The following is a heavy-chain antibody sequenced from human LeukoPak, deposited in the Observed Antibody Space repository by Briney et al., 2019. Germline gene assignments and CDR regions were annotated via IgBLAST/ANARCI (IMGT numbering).Heavy chain of an antibody. V-gene: IGHV3-53*01. CDR2: IYSGGST. CDR3: ARGGSYLSAFDI. CDR1: GFTVSSNY. D-gene: IGHD1-26*01. J-gene: IGHJ3*02. Sequence: PGGSLRLSCAASGFTVSSNYMSWVRQAPGKGLEWVSIIYSGGSTFYADSVRGRFTISRDNSKNTLYLQMNSLRAEDTAVYYCARGGSYLSAFDIWGQGTMVTVSS.